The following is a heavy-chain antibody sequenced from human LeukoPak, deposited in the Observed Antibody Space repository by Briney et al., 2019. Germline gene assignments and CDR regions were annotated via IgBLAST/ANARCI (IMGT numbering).Heavy chain of an antibody. V-gene: IGHV4-59*01. J-gene: IGHJ4*02. CDR1: GGSISSYY. CDR2: IYYSGST. CDR3: ATYDYDDLLFDY. Sequence: SETLSLTCTVSGGSISSYYWSWIRQPPGKGLEWIGYIYYSGSTNYNPSLKSRVTISVDTSKNQFSLKLSSVTAADTAVYYCATYDYDDLLFDYWGQGTLVTVSS. D-gene: IGHD4-17*01.